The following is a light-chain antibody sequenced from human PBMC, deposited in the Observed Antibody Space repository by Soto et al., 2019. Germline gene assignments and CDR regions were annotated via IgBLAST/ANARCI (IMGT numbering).Light chain of an antibody. Sequence: EIEMTQSPATLSVSPGERATLSCRASQSVSSNLAWYQRRPGQASRLLIYGASTRATGIPARFSGSGSGTEFTLTISTLQSEDFAVYYCQQYTNWPPWTFGQGTRVEIK. CDR3: QQYTNWPPWT. J-gene: IGKJ1*01. V-gene: IGKV3-15*01. CDR2: GAS. CDR1: QSVSSN.